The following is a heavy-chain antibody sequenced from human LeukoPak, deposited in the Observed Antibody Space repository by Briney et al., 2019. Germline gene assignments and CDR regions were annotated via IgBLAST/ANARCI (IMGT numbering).Heavy chain of an antibody. D-gene: IGHD2-15*01. CDR2: VQNSVTM. J-gene: IGHJ4*02. CDR1: GGSITTTGFY. Sequence: PSETLSLTCSVSGGSITTTGFYWGWIRQPPGKGLEWIGNVQNSVTMSYNPSLKSRVAMSVDLSRNRFSLKLTCVTAADTAVYYCARLLGYCSDYNCPAWGSWGQGSLVSVSS. V-gene: IGHV4-39*01. CDR3: ARLLGYCSDYNCPAWGS.